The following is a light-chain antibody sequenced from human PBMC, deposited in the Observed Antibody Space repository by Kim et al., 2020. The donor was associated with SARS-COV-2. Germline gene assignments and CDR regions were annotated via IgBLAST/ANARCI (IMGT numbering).Light chain of an antibody. CDR2: AAS. CDR1: QGISGW. V-gene: IGKV1-12*01. Sequence: DVQMTQSPPSVSASVGDTVTITCRASQGISGWLAWYQQKPGKAPKLLIYAASSLQSGVPSRFSGTGSGTEFTLTISSLQPDDFATYHCEQTHSFPLTFGGGTKVDIK. CDR3: EQTHSFPLT. J-gene: IGKJ4*01.